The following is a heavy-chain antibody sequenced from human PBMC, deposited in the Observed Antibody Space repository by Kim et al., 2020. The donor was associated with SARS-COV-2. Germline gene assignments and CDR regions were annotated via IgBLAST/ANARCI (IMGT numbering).Heavy chain of an antibody. D-gene: IGHD3-10*01. Sequence: GGSLRLSCAASGFTFSSYGMHWVRQAPGKGLEWVAVISYDGSNKYYADSVKGRFTISRDNSKNTLYLQMNSLRAEDTAVYYCAKENLVLLWFGGFDYWG. CDR1: GFTFSSYG. J-gene: IGHJ4*01. V-gene: IGHV3-30*18. CDR2: ISYDGSNK. CDR3: AKENLVLLWFGGFDY.